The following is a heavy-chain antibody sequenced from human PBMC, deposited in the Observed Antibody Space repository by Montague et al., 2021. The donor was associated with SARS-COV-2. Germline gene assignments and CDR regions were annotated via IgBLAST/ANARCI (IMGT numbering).Heavy chain of an antibody. CDR1: GFTFSGYS. D-gene: IGHD6-13*01. CDR3: ARWYSSSWYFGIDMDD. J-gene: IGHJ6*02. V-gene: IGHV3-21*01. Sequence: SLRLSCAASGFTFSGYSMNWVRQAPGKGLEWVSSISSSSSYIYYADSVKGRFTISRDNAKNSLYLQMNSLRAEDTAVYYCARWYSSSWYFGIDMDDWGQGTTVTVSS. CDR2: ISSSSSYI.